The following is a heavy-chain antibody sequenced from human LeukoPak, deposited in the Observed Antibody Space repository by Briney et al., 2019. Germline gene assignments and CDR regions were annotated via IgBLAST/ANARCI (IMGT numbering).Heavy chain of an antibody. CDR1: GFTFSSYS. D-gene: IGHD3-10*02. CDR2: ISSSSSSI. CDR3: AELGITMIGGV. V-gene: IGHV3-21*01. J-gene: IGHJ6*04. Sequence: GGSLRLSCAASGFTFSSYSMNWVRQAPGKGLEWVSSISSSSSSINYADSVKGRFTISRDNAKNSLYLQMNSLRAEDTAVYYCAELGITMIGGVWGKGTTVTISS.